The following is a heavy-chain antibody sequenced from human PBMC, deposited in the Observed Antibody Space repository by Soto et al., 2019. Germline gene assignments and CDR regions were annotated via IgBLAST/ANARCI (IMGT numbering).Heavy chain of an antibody. CDR1: GFTFSNYA. J-gene: IGHJ4*02. CDR3: AKGRLAGGFDY. Sequence: GGSLRISCAASGFTFSNYAMSWVRQAPGKGLEWVSLVSATAGTTYYTDSVKGRFTISRDNSRNTVYLQMNSLRADDTAVYYCAKGRLAGGFDYWGQGTLVTVSS. CDR2: VSATAGTT. D-gene: IGHD3-16*01. V-gene: IGHV3-23*01.